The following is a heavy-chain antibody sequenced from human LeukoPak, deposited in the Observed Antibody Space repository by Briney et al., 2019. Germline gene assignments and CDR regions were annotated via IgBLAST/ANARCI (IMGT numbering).Heavy chain of an antibody. CDR1: GGTFSSYA. D-gene: IGHD1-26*01. J-gene: IGHJ4*02. V-gene: IGHV1-69*13. CDR2: IIPIFGTA. CDR3: AREVGASYYFDY. Sequence: SVKVSCKASGGTFSSYAISWMRQAPGQGLEWMGGIIPIFGTANYAQKFQGRVTITADESTSTAYMELSSLRSEDTAVYYCAREVGASYYFDYWGQGTLVTVSS.